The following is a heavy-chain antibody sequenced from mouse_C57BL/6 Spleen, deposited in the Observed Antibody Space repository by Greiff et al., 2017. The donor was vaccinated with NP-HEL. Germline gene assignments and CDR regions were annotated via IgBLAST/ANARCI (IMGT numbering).Heavy chain of an antibody. CDR3: ARHNLYDGYSYFDY. J-gene: IGHJ2*01. CDR2: ISSGGSYT. Sequence: EVKVVESGGDLVKPGGSLKLSCAASGFTFSSYGMSWVRQPPDKRLEWVATISSGGSYTYSPDSVKGRFTISRDNSKNTLYLQMSSLKSEDTAMYYCARHNLYDGYSYFDYWGQGTTLTVSS. D-gene: IGHD2-3*01. V-gene: IGHV5-6*01. CDR1: GFTFSSYG.